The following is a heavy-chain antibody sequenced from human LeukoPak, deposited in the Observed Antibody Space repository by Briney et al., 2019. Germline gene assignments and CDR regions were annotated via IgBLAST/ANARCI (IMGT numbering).Heavy chain of an antibody. CDR1: GFTFSNYG. CDR3: AKGRVASGSYFDY. CDR2: ISYDRSDE. D-gene: IGHD1-26*01. Sequence: GRSLRLSCAASGFTFSNYGMHWVRRAPGEGLEWGASISYDRSDEYNADSVKGRFTISRDNSKNTVYLQMNSLRAEDTAVYYCAKGRVASGSYFDYWGQGTPVTVSS. V-gene: IGHV3-30*18. J-gene: IGHJ4*02.